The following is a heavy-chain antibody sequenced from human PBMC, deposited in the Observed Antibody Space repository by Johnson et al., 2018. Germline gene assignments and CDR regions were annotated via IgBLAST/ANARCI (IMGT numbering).Heavy chain of an antibody. D-gene: IGHD3-3*01. CDR2: ISWNSGSI. V-gene: IGHV3-9*01. J-gene: IGHJ1*01. CDR1: GFTFDDYA. CDR3: AKTPIPDFWSGYSGYFQH. Sequence: VQLVESGGGLVQPGRSLRLSCAASGFTFDDYAMHWVRQAPGKGLEWVSGISWNSGSIGYADSVKGRFTISRDNAKNSLYLQMNRLRAEDTAFYYCAKTPIPDFWSGYSGYFQHWGQGTLVTVSS.